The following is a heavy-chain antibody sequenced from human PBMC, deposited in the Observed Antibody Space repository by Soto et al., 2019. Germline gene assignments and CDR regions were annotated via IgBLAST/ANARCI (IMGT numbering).Heavy chain of an antibody. J-gene: IGHJ6*01. Sequence: ASVKVSCKASGYTFTGYYMHWVRQAPGQGLEWMGWINPNSGGTNYAQKFQGRATMTRDTSISTAYMELSRLRSDDTAVYYCARDGGVVAALDVWGQGTTVTVSS. CDR3: ARDGGVVAALDV. CDR1: GYTFTGYY. D-gene: IGHD2-15*01. CDR2: INPNSGGT. V-gene: IGHV1-2*02.